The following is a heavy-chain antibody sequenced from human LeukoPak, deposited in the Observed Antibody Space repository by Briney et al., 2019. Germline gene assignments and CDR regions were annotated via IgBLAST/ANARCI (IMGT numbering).Heavy chain of an antibody. V-gene: IGHV3-7*01. D-gene: IGHD3-10*01. J-gene: IGHJ4*02. CDR2: IKQDGSEK. CDR1: GFTFSSYW. Sequence: PGGSLRLSCAASGFTFSSYWMSWVRQAPGKGLEWVANIKQDGSEKYYVDSVKGRFTISRDNAKNSLYLQMNSLRAEDTAVYYCASGLLWFGEYIGYWGQGTLVTVSS. CDR3: ASGLLWFGEYIGY.